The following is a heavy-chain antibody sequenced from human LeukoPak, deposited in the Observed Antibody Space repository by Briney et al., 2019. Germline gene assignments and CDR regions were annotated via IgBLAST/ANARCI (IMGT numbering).Heavy chain of an antibody. V-gene: IGHV1-2*02. J-gene: IGHJ4*02. CDR2: ISPNSGGS. CDR3: ARDSSRGYTYAFDY. CDR1: GYTFTDYY. D-gene: IGHD5-18*01. Sequence: ASVKVSCKASGYTFTDYYIHWVRQAPGQGLEWMGWISPNSGGSNYAQKFQGRVTMTRDTSINTAYMELSRLRSDAAAVYFCARDSSRGYTYAFDYWGQGTLVSVSS.